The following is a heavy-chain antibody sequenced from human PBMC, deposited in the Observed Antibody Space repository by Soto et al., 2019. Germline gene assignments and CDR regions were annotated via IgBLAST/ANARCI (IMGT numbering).Heavy chain of an antibody. D-gene: IGHD2-15*01. CDR3: ARDDCSGGSCSLPH. J-gene: IGHJ4*02. CDR2: INGGNGNT. V-gene: IGHV1-3*01. CDR1: GNTFPNYA. Sequence: ASVKASCKTSGNTFPNYALHWVRQAPGQRPEGMGWINGGNGNTKYSEHFQGRVTFTGDTSASTAYMELSSLRSEDTAVYYCARDDCSGGSCSLPHWGQGTLVTVSS.